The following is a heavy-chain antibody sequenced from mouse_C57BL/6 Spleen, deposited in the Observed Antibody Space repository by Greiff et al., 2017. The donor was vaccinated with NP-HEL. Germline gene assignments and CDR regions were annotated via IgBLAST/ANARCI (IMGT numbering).Heavy chain of an antibody. CDR1: GYTFTSYW. Sequence: VQLQQSGAELVKPGASVKLSCKASGYTFTSYWMHWVKQRPGQGLEWIGMIHPNSGSTNYNEKFKSKATLTVDKSSSTAYMQLSSLTAEDSAVYYFARSEYYGSSLYYFGYWGQGTTLTVSS. CDR3: ARSEYYGSSLYYFGY. V-gene: IGHV1-64*01. CDR2: IHPNSGST. J-gene: IGHJ2*01. D-gene: IGHD1-1*01.